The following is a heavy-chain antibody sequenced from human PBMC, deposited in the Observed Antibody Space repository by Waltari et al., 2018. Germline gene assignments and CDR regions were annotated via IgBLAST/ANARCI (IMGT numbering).Heavy chain of an antibody. D-gene: IGHD1-1*01. V-gene: IGHV4-31*03. CDR1: GGSISSGGYY. CDR2: IYYSGST. CDR3: ARIQLADWYFDL. J-gene: IGHJ2*01. Sequence: QVQLQESGPGLVKPSQTLSLTCTFSGGSISSGGYYWRWIRQHPGKGLEWIGYIYYSGSTYYNPSLKSRVTISVDTSKNQFSLKLSSVTAADTAVYYCARIQLADWYFDLWGRGTLVTVSS.